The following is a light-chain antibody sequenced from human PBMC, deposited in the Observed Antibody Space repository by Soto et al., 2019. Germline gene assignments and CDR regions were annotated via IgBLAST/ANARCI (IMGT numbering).Light chain of an antibody. CDR1: SSDVGAYNY. J-gene: IGLJ1*01. V-gene: IGLV2-14*03. CDR2: DVS. CDR3: SSYTTSTTRV. Sequence: QSALTQPASVSGSPGQSITISCTGTSSDVGAYNYVSWYQHHPGDAPKLLIYDVSTRPSGVSNRFSGSKSGNTASLTISGLQAEDEADYYCSSYTTSTTRVFGTGTKVTV.